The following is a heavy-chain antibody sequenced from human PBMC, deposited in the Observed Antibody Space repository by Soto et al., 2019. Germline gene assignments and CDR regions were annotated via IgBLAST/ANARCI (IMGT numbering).Heavy chain of an antibody. CDR2: IIPIFGTA. V-gene: IGHV1-69*13. CDR1: GGTFSSYA. CDR3: ARCSSSWYGTYYYYYYGMDV. D-gene: IGHD6-13*01. Sequence: GASVKVSCKASGGTFSSYAISWVRQAPGQGLEWMGGIIPIFGTANYAQKFQGRVTITADESTSTAYMELSSLRSEDTAAYYCARCSSSWYGTYYYYYYGMDVWGQGTTVTVSS. J-gene: IGHJ6*02.